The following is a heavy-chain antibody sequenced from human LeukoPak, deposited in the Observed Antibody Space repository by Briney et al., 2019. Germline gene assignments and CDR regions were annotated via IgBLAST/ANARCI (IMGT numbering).Heavy chain of an antibody. CDR1: GGSISSYY. Sequence: SETLSLTCTVSGGSISSYYWSWIRQPPGKGLEWIGYIYYSGSPNYNPSLKSRVTISVDTSKNQFSLKLSSVTAADTAVYYCARDGGEYYYGSGSYYNGSYYYYGMDVWGQGTTVTVSS. CDR2: IYYSGSP. J-gene: IGHJ6*02. V-gene: IGHV4-59*01. CDR3: ARDGGEYYYGSGSYYNGSYYYYGMDV. D-gene: IGHD3-10*01.